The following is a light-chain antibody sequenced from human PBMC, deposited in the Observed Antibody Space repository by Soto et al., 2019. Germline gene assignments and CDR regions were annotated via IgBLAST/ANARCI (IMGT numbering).Light chain of an antibody. V-gene: IGLV1-40*01. CDR3: QSYDSSLSGSRV. CDR1: SSNIGAGYD. CDR2: GNS. Sequence: QSALTQPPSVSGAPGQRVTLSCTGSSSNIGAGYDVHWYQQHPGTAPKLLIYGNSNRPSGVRDRFSGSKSGTAASLAITALQAEDEADYCCQSYDSSLSGSRVFGGGTKLTVL. J-gene: IGLJ2*01.